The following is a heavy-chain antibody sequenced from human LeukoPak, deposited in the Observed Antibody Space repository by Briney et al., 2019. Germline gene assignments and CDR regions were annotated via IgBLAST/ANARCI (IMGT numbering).Heavy chain of an antibody. CDR3: ARDTQGSSFLYYYYCMDV. CDR2: IWYDGSNK. Sequence: PGRSLRLSSAASGFTFSSYGMHWVRQAPGQGLEGVAVIWYDGSNKYYADSVKGRFTISRDNSKNTLYLQMNSLRAEDTAVYYCARDTQGSSFLYYYYCMDVWGQGTTVTVSS. V-gene: IGHV3-33*01. CDR1: GFTFSSYG. D-gene: IGHD2/OR15-2a*01. J-gene: IGHJ6*02.